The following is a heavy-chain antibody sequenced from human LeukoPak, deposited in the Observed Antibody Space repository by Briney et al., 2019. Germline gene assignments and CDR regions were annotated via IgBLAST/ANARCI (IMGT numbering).Heavy chain of an antibody. J-gene: IGHJ1*01. V-gene: IGHV3-11*01. Sequence: GGSLRLSCAASGFTFSDYYMSWIRQAPGEGLEWLSGISNTGRATDYADSIKGRFTISRDNSKNTVFLQMNSLRAEDTAEYFCAHQVPPNDEYFDHWGQGTLVTVSS. CDR1: GFTFSDYY. CDR3: AHQVPPNDEYFDH. CDR2: ISNTGRAT.